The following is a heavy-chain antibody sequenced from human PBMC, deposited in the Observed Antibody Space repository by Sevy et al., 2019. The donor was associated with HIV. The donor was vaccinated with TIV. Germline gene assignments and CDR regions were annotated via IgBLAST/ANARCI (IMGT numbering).Heavy chain of an antibody. Sequence: GGSLRLSCAASGFTFSSYNMNWVRQAPGKGLECISFISSGGHTIYYAHSVKGRFNISRDSAKNSVYLQMNSLRVEDTAVYYCARDGGYSDYGMDVWGQGTTVTVSS. J-gene: IGHJ6*02. CDR1: GFTFSSYN. V-gene: IGHV3-48*01. CDR2: ISSGGHTI. CDR3: ARDGGYSDYGMDV. D-gene: IGHD2-15*01.